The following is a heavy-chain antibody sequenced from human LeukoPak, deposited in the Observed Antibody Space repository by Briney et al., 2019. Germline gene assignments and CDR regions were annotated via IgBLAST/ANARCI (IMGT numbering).Heavy chain of an antibody. D-gene: IGHD3-22*01. Sequence: SVKVSCKASGGTFSSYAISWVRQAPGQGLEWMGGIIPIFGTANYAQKFQGRVTITRNTSISTAYMELSSLRSEDTAVYFCAREDYYDSGSNDYWGQGTLVTVSS. V-gene: IGHV1-69*05. CDR2: IIPIFGTA. CDR3: AREDYYDSGSNDY. J-gene: IGHJ4*02. CDR1: GGTFSSYA.